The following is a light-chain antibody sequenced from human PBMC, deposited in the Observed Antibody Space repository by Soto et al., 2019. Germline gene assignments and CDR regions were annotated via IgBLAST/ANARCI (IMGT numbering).Light chain of an antibody. CDR3: QQYYSYPLT. Sequence: IRMTHSTSSLSASQGDSVTNPFRASQGISSYLAWYQQKPGKAPKLLIYGASTLQSGVPSRFSGSGSGTDFTLTISCLQSEDFATYYCQQYYSYPLTFGQGTEVDIK. CDR1: QGISSY. V-gene: IGKV1-8*01. J-gene: IGKJ1*01. CDR2: GAS.